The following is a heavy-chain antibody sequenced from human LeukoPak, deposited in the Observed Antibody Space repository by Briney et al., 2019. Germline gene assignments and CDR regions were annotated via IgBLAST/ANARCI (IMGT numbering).Heavy chain of an antibody. Sequence: SETLSLTCTVSGFSISSSSYYWGWFRQPPGKGLEWLVSIYYSGSTYYNPSLKSRVTISVDMSKNQFSLKLSSVTAADTAVYYCARSHYDILTGAPYYFDYWGQGTLVTVSS. V-gene: IGHV4-39*07. D-gene: IGHD3-9*01. CDR1: GFSISSSSYY. J-gene: IGHJ4*02. CDR3: ARSHYDILTGAPYYFDY. CDR2: IYYSGST.